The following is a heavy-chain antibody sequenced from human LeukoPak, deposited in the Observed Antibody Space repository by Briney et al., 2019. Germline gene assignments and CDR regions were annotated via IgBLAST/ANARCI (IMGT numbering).Heavy chain of an antibody. Sequence: KASETLSLTCTVSGGSISSGGYYWSWIRQPPGKGLEWIGYIYHSGSTYYNPSLKSRVTISVDRSKNQFSLKLSSVTAADTAVYYCARGIVVVIAIAPPVAFDIWGQGTMVTVSS. CDR2: IYHSGST. V-gene: IGHV4-30-2*01. J-gene: IGHJ3*02. CDR3: ARGIVVVIAIAPPVAFDI. D-gene: IGHD2-21*01. CDR1: GGSISSGGYY.